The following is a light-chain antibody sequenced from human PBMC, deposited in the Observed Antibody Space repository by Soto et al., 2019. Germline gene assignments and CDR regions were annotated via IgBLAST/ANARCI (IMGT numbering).Light chain of an antibody. CDR3: QQRGYWPPLT. CDR2: DAS. Sequence: VLTQSPATLSLSPGQRATLSCRASQNISNYVAWYQQKPGQAPRLLIYDASNRATGIPARFSGSGSGTDFTLTISSLEPEDFAVYYCQQRGYWPPLTFGGGTKVQIK. CDR1: QNISNY. V-gene: IGKV3-11*01. J-gene: IGKJ4*01.